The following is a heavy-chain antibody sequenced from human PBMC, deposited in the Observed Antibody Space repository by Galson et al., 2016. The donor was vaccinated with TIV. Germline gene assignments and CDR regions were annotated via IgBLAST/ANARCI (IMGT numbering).Heavy chain of an antibody. D-gene: IGHD3-22*01. J-gene: IGHJ4*02. CDR3: ARDRDYFDSSGTY. Sequence: SVKVSCKASGYIFSMYGFSWVRLAPGQGLEWMGWIGANSNDRNYAQKFKDRVTMTTDTSTSTAYMELRSLRSDDTAVYYCARDRDYFDSSGTYWGQGTLVTVSS. CDR1: GYIFSMYG. CDR2: IGANSNDR. V-gene: IGHV1-18*01.